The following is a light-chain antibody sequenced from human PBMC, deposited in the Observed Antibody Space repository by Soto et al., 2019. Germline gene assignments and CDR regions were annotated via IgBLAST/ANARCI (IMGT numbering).Light chain of an antibody. CDR1: QTVTKSY. J-gene: IGKJ1*01. CDR3: QQSGSSPWT. Sequence: ETVLTQSPGTLSLSPGERATLPCRASQTVTKSYLACYQQKPGQAPRLLIFGTSSRATGVPDRFSGSGSGTDFTLTISSLEPEDFAVYFCQQSGSSPWTFGHGTKVEIK. CDR2: GTS. V-gene: IGKV3-20*01.